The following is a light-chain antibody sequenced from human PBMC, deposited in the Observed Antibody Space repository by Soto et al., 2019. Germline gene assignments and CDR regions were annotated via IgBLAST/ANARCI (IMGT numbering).Light chain of an antibody. V-gene: IGLV3-21*02. Sequence: ELTRPPSMSVAPGQTARITCGGNNIGSKTVHWYQQKAGQAPVLVVYDDSDRPSGIPERFSGSNSGNTATLTISRVEAGDEADYYCQVWDVSTVHYVFGTGTKVTVL. J-gene: IGLJ1*01. CDR1: NIGSKT. CDR3: QVWDVSTVHYV. CDR2: DDS.